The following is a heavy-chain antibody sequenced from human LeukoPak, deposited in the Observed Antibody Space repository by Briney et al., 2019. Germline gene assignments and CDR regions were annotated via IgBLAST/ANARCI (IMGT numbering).Heavy chain of an antibody. CDR3: ARDPYSGSYGNYYYYFMDV. J-gene: IGHJ6*03. CDR1: GFTFSSYS. D-gene: IGHD1-26*01. CDR2: ISSSGSTI. V-gene: IGHV3-48*04. Sequence: PGGSLRLSCAASGFTFSSYSMNWVCQAPGKGLEWVSYISSSGSTIYYADSVKGRFTISRDNAKNSLYLQMNSLRAEDTAVYYCARDPYSGSYGNYYYYFMDVWGKGTTVTISS.